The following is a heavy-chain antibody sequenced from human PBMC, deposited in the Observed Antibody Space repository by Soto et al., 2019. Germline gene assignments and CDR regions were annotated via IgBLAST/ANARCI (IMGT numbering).Heavy chain of an antibody. Sequence: PSETLSLTCTVSGGSISSGGYYWSWIRQHPGKGLEWIGYIYYSGSTYYNPSLKSRVTISVDTSKNQFSLKLSSVTAADTAVYYCARDSSQYSCSTGLNYYSYGMDGWAQRTTVTVSS. CDR3: ARDSSQYSCSTGLNYYSYGMDG. J-gene: IGHJ6*02. D-gene: IGHD6-6*01. V-gene: IGHV4-31*03. CDR2: IYYSGST. CDR1: GGSISSGGYY.